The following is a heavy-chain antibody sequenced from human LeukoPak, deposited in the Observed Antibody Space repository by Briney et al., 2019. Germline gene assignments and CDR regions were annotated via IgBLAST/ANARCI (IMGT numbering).Heavy chain of an antibody. V-gene: IGHV3-30*02. CDR3: AKERCSSTSCYCFDY. CDR1: GFTFSSYG. J-gene: IGHJ4*02. Sequence: GGSLRLSCAASGFTFSSYGMHWVRQAPGKGLEWVAFIRYDGSNKYYADSVKGRFTISRDNSKNTLYLQMNSLRAEDTAVYYCAKERCSSTSCYCFDYWGQGTLVTVSS. CDR2: IRYDGSNK. D-gene: IGHD2-2*01.